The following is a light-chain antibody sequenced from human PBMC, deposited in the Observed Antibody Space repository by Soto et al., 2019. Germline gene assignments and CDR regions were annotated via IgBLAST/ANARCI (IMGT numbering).Light chain of an antibody. CDR3: NSYTSSTTYV. CDR1: GSDVGGYNY. V-gene: IGLV2-14*01. Sequence: QSVLTQPASVSGSPGQSITISCTGTGSDVGGYNYVSWYQQHPGRAPKLLIYEVNNRPSGVSNRFSGSKSGNTASLTISGLQAEDEADYYCNSYTSSTTYVFGTGTKLTVL. J-gene: IGLJ1*01. CDR2: EVN.